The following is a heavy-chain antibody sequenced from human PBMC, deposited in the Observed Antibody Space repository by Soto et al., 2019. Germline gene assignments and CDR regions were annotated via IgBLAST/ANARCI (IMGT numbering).Heavy chain of an antibody. Sequence: QMQLVQSGPEVKKPGTSVKVSCKASGFTFTSSAVQWVRQARGQRLEWIGWIVVGSGNTNYAQKFQERVTTTRDMSTSTAYMELSSLRSEDTAVYYCAAGADIAAAGTFIYWGQGTLVTVSS. CDR2: IVVGSGNT. D-gene: IGHD6-13*01. CDR1: GFTFTSSA. J-gene: IGHJ4*02. V-gene: IGHV1-58*01. CDR3: AAGADIAAAGTFIY.